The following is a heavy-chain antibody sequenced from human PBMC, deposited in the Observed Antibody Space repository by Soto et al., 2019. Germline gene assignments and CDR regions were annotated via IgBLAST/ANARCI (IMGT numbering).Heavy chain of an antibody. D-gene: IGHD6-19*01. V-gene: IGHV3-30*02. CDR2: VSHSGSNI. CDR3: AKGGRQWLVTSDFNY. Sequence: GKGLEWVAFVSHSGSNIYYADSVKGRFTISRDSSKNTVSLEMTSLRAEDTAVYYCAKGGRQWLVTSDFNYWGQGALVTVSS. J-gene: IGHJ4*02.